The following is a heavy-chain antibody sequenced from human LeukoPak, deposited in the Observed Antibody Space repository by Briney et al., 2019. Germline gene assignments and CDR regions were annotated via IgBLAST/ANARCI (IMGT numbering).Heavy chain of an antibody. CDR3: ARGGSDILTQHDY. Sequence: KAGGSLRLSCAASGFTFSSYSMNWVRQAPGKGLEWVSSISSSSRYIYYADSVKGRFTIFRDNAKNSLYLQMNSLRAEDTAVYYCARGGSDILTQHDYWGQGTLVTVSS. CDR1: GFTFSSYS. J-gene: IGHJ4*02. D-gene: IGHD3-9*01. CDR2: ISSSSRYI. V-gene: IGHV3-21*01.